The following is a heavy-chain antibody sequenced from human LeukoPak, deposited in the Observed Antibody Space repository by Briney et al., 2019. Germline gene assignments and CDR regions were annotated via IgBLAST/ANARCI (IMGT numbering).Heavy chain of an antibody. V-gene: IGHV3-23*01. CDR1: GFTFSSYW. CDR2: TSGNGENT. CDR3: TSLPMTRAPTPSWFDP. J-gene: IGHJ5*02. D-gene: IGHD4/OR15-4a*01. Sequence: QAGGSLRLSCAASGFTFSSYWLSWVRQAPGKGLEWVSATSGNGENTYYADFVKGRFTISRDNSKNTVYLQMNSLRAEDTALYYCTSLPMTRAPTPSWFDPWGQGTVVTVSS.